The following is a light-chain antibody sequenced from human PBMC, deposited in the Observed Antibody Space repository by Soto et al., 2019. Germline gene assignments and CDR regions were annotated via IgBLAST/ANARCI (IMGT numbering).Light chain of an antibody. Sequence: EIVMTQSPATLSVSPGERATLSCRASQSVSSNLAWYQQKPGQAPRLLIYGASTRATGIPARFSGSGSGTEFTLTISSLQSEDCAVYYCQQYNNWPPGTFGQGTKQEIK. CDR2: GAS. V-gene: IGKV3-15*01. CDR3: QQYNNWPPGT. CDR1: QSVSSN. J-gene: IGKJ2*01.